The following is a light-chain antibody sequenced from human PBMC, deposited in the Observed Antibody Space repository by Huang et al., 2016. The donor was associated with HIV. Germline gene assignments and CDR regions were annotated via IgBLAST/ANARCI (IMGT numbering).Light chain of an antibody. CDR1: QSIVRW. CDR2: QAT. CDR3: QQYNSDSWT. Sequence: DIQMTQSPSIVSASVGDRVTITCRASQSIVRWLAWYQQKPGKAPKLLVYQATNLESGVPSRFSGSGSATEFTLTISSLQPDDFATYYYQQYNSDSWTFGQGTKVEIK. J-gene: IGKJ1*01. V-gene: IGKV1-5*03.